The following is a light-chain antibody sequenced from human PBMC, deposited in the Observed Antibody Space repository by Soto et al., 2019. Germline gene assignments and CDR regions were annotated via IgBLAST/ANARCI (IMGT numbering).Light chain of an antibody. J-gene: IGKJ2*01. CDR2: TSG. CDR3: QQIYSTPYT. Sequence: IHMTQSPSSLSASVGDRITVTCRASQRITTYVNWYQLKPGEAPKLLISTSGTLQRGVPSRFSGSASGTDFTLTITGLQPADFATYFCQQIYSTPYTFGQGTKLEIK. CDR1: QRITTY. V-gene: IGKV1-39*01.